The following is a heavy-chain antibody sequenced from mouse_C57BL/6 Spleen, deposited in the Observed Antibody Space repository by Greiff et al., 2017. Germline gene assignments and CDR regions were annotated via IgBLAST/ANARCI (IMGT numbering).Heavy chain of an antibody. CDR2: IRSKSNNYAT. Sequence: EVKLMESGGGLVQPKGSLKLSCAASGFSFNTYAMNWVRQAPGKGLEWVARIRSKSNNYATYYADSVKDRFTISRDDSESMLYLQMNNLTTEDTAMYYCVRHGSFYFDYWGQGTTLTVSS. D-gene: IGHD1-1*02. V-gene: IGHV10-1*01. J-gene: IGHJ2*01. CDR1: GFSFNTYA. CDR3: VRHGSFYFDY.